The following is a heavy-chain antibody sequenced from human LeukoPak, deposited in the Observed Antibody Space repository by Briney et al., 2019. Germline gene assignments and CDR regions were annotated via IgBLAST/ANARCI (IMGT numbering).Heavy chain of an antibody. CDR3: ASITMIVDDAFDI. Sequence: SQSLSPTWAADARSMSYGGYCWSWIRQPPGKGLEWIGYIYHSGSTYYNPCLKSRVTISVDRSKNQFTLKLTSVTAADTAVYSCASITMIVDDAFDIWGQGTMVTVSS. D-gene: IGHD3-22*01. CDR2: IYHSGST. CDR1: ARSMSYGGYC. V-gene: IGHV4-30-2*01. J-gene: IGHJ3*02.